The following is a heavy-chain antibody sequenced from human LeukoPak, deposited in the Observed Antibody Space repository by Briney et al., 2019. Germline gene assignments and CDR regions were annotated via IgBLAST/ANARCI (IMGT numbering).Heavy chain of an antibody. CDR3: ARVTGYRIEDYFDY. CDR1: GDSISSGYY. Sequence: SETLSFTCTVSGDSISSGYYWGWIRQPPGKGLEWIGSIYHSGSTYYNPSLKSRVTISVDTSKNQFSLKLSSVTAADTAVYYCARVTGYRIEDYFDYWGQGTLVTVSS. D-gene: IGHD6-13*01. CDR2: IYHSGST. V-gene: IGHV4-38-2*02. J-gene: IGHJ4*02.